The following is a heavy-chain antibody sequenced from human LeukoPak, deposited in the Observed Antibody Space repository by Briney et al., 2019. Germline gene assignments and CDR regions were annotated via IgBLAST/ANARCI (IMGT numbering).Heavy chain of an antibody. Sequence: PGGSLRLSCAASGFTFSSYAMSWVRQAPGKGLEWVSAISGSGGSTYYADSVKGRFTISRDNSKNTLYLQMNSLSAEDTAVYYCAKGYSYGYANFDYWGQGTLVTVSS. CDR1: GFTFSSYA. CDR3: AKGYSYGYANFDY. D-gene: IGHD5-18*01. V-gene: IGHV3-23*01. J-gene: IGHJ4*02. CDR2: ISGSGGST.